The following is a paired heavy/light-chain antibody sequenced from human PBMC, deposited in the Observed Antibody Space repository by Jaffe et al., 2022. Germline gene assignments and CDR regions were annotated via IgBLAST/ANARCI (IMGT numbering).Light chain of an antibody. CDR3: MQALQTPPT. CDR2: LGS. J-gene: IGKJ2*01. CDR1: QSLLHSNGYNY. Sequence: DIVMTQSPLSLPVTPGEPASISCRSSQSLLHSNGYNYLDWYLQKPGQSPQLLMYLGSNRASGVPDRFSGSGSGTDFTLKISRVEAEDVGVYYCMQALQTPPTFGQGTKLQIK. V-gene: IGKV2-28*01.
Heavy chain of an antibody. CDR1: GGTFNSYT. V-gene: IGHV1-69*16. Sequence: QVQLVQSGAEVKKPGSSVKVSCKVSGGTFNSYTISWVRQAPGQGLEWVGGIIPIIATTTYAEKFQGRVTITTDESTSTAYMELTSLRSEDTAFYYCAAGLQRFCPGGNCYRWFDTWGQGTLVTVSS. CDR2: IIPIIATT. CDR3: AAGLQRFCPGGNCYRWFDT. J-gene: IGHJ5*02. D-gene: IGHD2-15*01.